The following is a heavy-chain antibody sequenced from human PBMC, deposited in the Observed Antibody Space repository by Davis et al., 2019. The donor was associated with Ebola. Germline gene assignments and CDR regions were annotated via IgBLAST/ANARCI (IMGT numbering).Heavy chain of an antibody. CDR3: ARGVYSGTFEAWGH. D-gene: IGHD1-26*01. V-gene: IGHV4-31*02. CDR1: GGSFSSGGYY. J-gene: IGHJ4*02. Sequence: LRLSCSVSGGSFSSGGYYWTWIRQHPATGLEWIGYIYNSGSTFYNPSLKRRVTISVDTSKNLFSLELTSVTAADTAVYYCARGVYSGTFEAWGHWGPGTLVTVSS. CDR2: IYNSGST.